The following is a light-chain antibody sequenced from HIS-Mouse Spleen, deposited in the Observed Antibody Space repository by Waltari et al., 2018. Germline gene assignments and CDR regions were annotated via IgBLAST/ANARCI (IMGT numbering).Light chain of an antibody. CDR1: ALPKY. CDR3: YSTDSSGNHRV. CDR2: EDS. Sequence: SYELTQPPSVSVSPGQTPRITRSGAALPKYAYVYQQKSGKAPVLVIYEDSKRPSGIPERFSGSSSGTMATLTISGAQVEDEADYYCYSTDSSGNHRVFGGGTKLTVL. J-gene: IGLJ2*01. V-gene: IGLV3-10*01.